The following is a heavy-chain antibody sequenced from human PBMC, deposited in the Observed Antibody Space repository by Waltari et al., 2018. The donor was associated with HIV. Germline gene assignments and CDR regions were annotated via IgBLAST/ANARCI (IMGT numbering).Heavy chain of an antibody. CDR2: IRSKGYGGTT. V-gene: IGHV3-49*04. Sequence: EVQLVESGGGLVQPGRSLRLPCEPSGFTFGDYSLNWVRQAPGKGLQWVGFIRSKGYGGTTEYAASVKGRFTISRDDFKSIAYLQMNSLKPEDTAVYYCTKFSSGYYLADYWGQGTLVTVSS. D-gene: IGHD3-22*01. J-gene: IGHJ4*02. CDR3: TKFSSGYYLADY. CDR1: GFTFGDYS.